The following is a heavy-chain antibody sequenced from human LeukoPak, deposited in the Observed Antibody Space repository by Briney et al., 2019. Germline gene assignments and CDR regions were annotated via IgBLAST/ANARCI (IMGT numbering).Heavy chain of an antibody. V-gene: IGHV4-34*01. CDR1: GGSFSGYY. CDR2: INHSGST. D-gene: IGHD2-2*01. CDR3: ARGPGYCSSTSCPWRY. J-gene: IGHJ4*02. Sequence: SETLSLTCAVYGGSFSGYYWSWIRQPPGKGLEWIGEINHSGSTNYNLSLKSRVTISVDTSKNQFSLKLSSVTAADTAVYYCARGPGYCSSTSCPWRYWGQGTLVTVSS.